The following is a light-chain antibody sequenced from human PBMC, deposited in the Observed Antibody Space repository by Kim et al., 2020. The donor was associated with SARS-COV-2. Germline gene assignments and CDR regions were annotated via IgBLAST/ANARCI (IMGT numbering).Light chain of an antibody. CDR3: QSYDSRFWV. V-gene: IGLV6-57*03. J-gene: IGLJ3*02. CDR1: SDGIASNH. Sequence: GRTVTISCTRSSDGIASNHVQWYQQRPGSAPTTVIYEDSLRASGVPDRFSGSIDSSSNSASLTISGLKTEDEADYYCQSYDSRFWVFGGGTQLTVL. CDR2: EDS.